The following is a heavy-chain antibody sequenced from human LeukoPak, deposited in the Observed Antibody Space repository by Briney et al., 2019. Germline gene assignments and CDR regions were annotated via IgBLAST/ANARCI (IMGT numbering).Heavy chain of an antibody. D-gene: IGHD3-10*01. V-gene: IGHV4-34*01. CDR1: GGSFSGYY. CDR2: INHSGST. CDR3: ARMVRGVTPALTYYFDY. Sequence: SETLSLTCAVYGGSFSGYYWSWIRQPPGKGLEWIGEINHSGSTNYNPSLTSRVTISVDTSKNQFSLKLSSVTAADTAVYYCARMVRGVTPALTYYFDYWGQGTLVTVSS. J-gene: IGHJ4*02.